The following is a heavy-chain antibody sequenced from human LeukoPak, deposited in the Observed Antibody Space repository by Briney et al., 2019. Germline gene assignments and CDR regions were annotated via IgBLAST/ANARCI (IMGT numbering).Heavy chain of an antibody. V-gene: IGHV3-33*06. D-gene: IGHD6-13*01. CDR2: IWYDGSYI. Sequence: PGRCLRLSCAASGFTFSYYGMHWVRQEPGKGMDWVAVIWYDGSYIYYADSVKGRFTISRDNSKNTMYLQMNSLRAEDTAVYYCAKIVQFTAATGTGLDYWGQGTLVTVSP. CDR1: GFTFSYYG. J-gene: IGHJ4*02. CDR3: AKIVQFTAATGTGLDY.